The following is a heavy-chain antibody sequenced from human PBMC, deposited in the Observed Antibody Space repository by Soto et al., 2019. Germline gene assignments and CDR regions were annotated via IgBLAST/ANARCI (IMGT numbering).Heavy chain of an antibody. J-gene: IGHJ5*02. Sequence: SETLSPTCTVSGGSISGHYWSWIRQPPGKGLQYIGYISYSGSTNYNPSLKSRVTISVDTSNNQFSLRLSSVTAADTAVYYCARDVGLQHDTGYYDFWSGKNNWFDPWGQGILVTVSS. CDR2: ISYSGST. D-gene: IGHD3-3*01. CDR1: GGSISGHY. CDR3: ARDVGLQHDTGYYDFWSGKNNWFDP. V-gene: IGHV4-59*11.